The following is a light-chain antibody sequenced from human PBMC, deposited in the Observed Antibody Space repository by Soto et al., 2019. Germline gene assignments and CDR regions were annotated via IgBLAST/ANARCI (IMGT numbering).Light chain of an antibody. Sequence: EIVLTQSPGTLSLSPGEGATLSCRASQSVSSSYIAWYQQRPGQTPSLLIYGASTRATGIPDGFSGSGSGTDFTLTISSLEPEDFAVYYCQQRSNWPPFSFGPGTKVDIK. V-gene: IGKV3D-20*02. J-gene: IGKJ3*01. CDR2: GAS. CDR1: QSVSSSY. CDR3: QQRSNWPPFS.